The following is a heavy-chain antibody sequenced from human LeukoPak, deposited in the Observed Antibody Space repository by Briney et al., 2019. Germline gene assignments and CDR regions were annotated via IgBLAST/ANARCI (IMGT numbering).Heavy chain of an antibody. D-gene: IGHD3-16*01. J-gene: IGHJ6*03. CDR3: ARDLARGGPHARLNYYMDV. CDR1: GFTFGDCG. Sequence: GGSLRLSCTASGFTFGDCGMSWVRQAPGKGLERVSGINWNGDSPRYADSVKGRFTISRDNAKNSLYLQMNSLRAEDTALYHCARDLARGGPHARLNYYMDVWGKGTTVTVSS. CDR2: INWNGDSP. V-gene: IGHV3-20*01.